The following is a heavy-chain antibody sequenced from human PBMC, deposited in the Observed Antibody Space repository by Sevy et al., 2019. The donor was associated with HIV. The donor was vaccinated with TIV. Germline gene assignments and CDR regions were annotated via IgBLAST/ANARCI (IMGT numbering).Heavy chain of an antibody. CDR1: GFTFSNAW. CDR3: TPRPSVVVAATVGPRSGMDV. Sequence: GGSLRLSCAASGFTFSNAWMSWVRQAPGKGLEWVGGIKSKTDGGTTDYAAPVKGRFTISRDDSKNTLYLQMNSLKTEDTAVYYCTPRPSVVVAATVGPRSGMDVWGQGTTVTVSS. V-gene: IGHV3-15*01. D-gene: IGHD2-15*01. J-gene: IGHJ6*02. CDR2: IKSKTDGGTT.